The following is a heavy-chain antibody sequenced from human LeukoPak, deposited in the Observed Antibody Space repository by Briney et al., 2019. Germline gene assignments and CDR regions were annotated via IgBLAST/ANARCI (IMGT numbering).Heavy chain of an antibody. J-gene: IGHJ4*02. CDR1: GFTFSSYS. CDR2: ISSSSSYI. Sequence: GGSLRLSCAASGFTFSSYSMNWVRQAPGKGLEWVSSISSSSSYIYYADSVKGRFTISRDNAKNSLYLQMNSLRAEDTAVYYCARDRWSGWYPDYWGQGTLVTVSS. V-gene: IGHV3-21*01. D-gene: IGHD6-19*01. CDR3: ARDRWSGWYPDY.